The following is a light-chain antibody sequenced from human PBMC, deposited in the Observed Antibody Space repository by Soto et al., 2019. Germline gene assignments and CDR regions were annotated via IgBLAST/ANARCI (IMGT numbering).Light chain of an antibody. CDR3: AAWDVSLVV. CDR1: SSNIGTNT. J-gene: IGLJ2*01. CDR2: SDN. V-gene: IGLV1-44*01. Sequence: QSVLTQPPSASGTRGQRVPISCFGSSSNIGTNTVIWYQQLPGAAPKLLTYSDNQRPSGVADRFSGSKSGTSASLAISGLQSEDEADYYCAAWDVSLVVFGGGTKVTVL.